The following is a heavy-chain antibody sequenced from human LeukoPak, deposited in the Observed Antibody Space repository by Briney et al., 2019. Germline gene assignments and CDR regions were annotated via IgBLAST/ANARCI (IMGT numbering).Heavy chain of an antibody. Sequence: SETLSLTCTVSGYSISSGYYWGWIRQPPGKGLEWIGSIYYSGSTYYNPSLKSRVTISVDTSKNQFSLKLSSVTAADTAVYYCARDDYSNYGYNWFDPWGQGTLVTVSS. CDR2: IYYSGST. CDR1: GYSISSGYY. D-gene: IGHD4-11*01. J-gene: IGHJ5*02. CDR3: ARDDYSNYGYNWFDP. V-gene: IGHV4-38-2*02.